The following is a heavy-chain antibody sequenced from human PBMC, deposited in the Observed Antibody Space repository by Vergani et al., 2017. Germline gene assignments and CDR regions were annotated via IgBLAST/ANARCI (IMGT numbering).Heavy chain of an antibody. CDR2: SYYSGST. CDR1: GGSIRSYY. Sequence: QVQLQESGPGLVKPSETLSLTCTVSGGSIRSYYWSWIRQPPGKGLEWIGYSYYSGSTNYNPSLKSRVTISVDTSKNQFSLRLSSVTAADTAVYYCAGMPAEFGVATYYYYYMDVWGKGTTVTVSS. D-gene: IGHD3-3*01. J-gene: IGHJ6*03. CDR3: AGMPAEFGVATYYYYYMDV. V-gene: IGHV4-59*01.